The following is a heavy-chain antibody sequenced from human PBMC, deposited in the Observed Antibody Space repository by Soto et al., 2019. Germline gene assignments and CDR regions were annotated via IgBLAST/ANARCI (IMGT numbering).Heavy chain of an antibody. Sequence: VQLVESGGGVVQPGRSLRLSCAASGFSFSSYGMHWVRQAPGKGLEWVAVVWYDGSNKYYADSVKGRFTISRDNSKNTLYLQMNSLRAEDTAVYYCARVVNNYYYYGMDVWGQGTTVTVSS. J-gene: IGHJ6*02. CDR3: ARVVNNYYYYGMDV. V-gene: IGHV3-33*01. CDR2: VWYDGSNK. CDR1: GFSFSSYG.